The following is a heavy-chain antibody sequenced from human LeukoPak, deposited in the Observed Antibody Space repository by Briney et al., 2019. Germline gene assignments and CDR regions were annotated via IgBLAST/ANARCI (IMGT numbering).Heavy chain of an antibody. CDR3: AKDRRPVYYDFWSGYGY. V-gene: IGHV3-30*18. D-gene: IGHD3-3*01. CDR1: GFTFSSYG. J-gene: IGHJ4*02. Sequence: GGSLRLSCAASGFTFSSYGMYWVRQAPGKGLEWVAVISYDGSNKYYADSVKGRFTISRDNSKNTLYLQMNSLRAEDTAVYYCAKDRRPVYYDFWSGYGYWGQGTLVTVSS. CDR2: ISYDGSNK.